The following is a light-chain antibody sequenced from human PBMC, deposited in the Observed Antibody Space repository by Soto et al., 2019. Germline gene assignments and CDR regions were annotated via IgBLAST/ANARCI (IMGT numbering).Light chain of an antibody. V-gene: IGKV3-20*01. J-gene: IGKJ4*01. CDR1: QSVSSVF. CDR2: GAS. Sequence: EFVLTQSPGTLSLSPGERATLSCRASQSVSSVFLAWYQQKPGQPPRLLIYGASTRGSGIPDRFSGSGSGTDFTLTISRLEPEDVAVYYCQHYGSSPPLAFGGGTKVDIK. CDR3: QHYGSSPPLA.